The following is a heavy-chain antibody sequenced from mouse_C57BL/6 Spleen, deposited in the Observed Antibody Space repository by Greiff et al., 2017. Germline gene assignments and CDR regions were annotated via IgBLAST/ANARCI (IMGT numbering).Heavy chain of an antibody. CDR2: ISSGSSTI. Sequence: EVQLMESGGGLVKPGGSLKLSCAASGFTFSDYGMHWVRQAPEKGLEWVAYISSGSSTIYYADTVKGRFTISRDNAKNTLFLQMTSLRSEDTAMYYCARDYYGPWFAYWGQGTLVTVSA. J-gene: IGHJ3*01. CDR3: ARDYYGPWFAY. CDR1: GFTFSDYG. D-gene: IGHD1-1*01. V-gene: IGHV5-17*01.